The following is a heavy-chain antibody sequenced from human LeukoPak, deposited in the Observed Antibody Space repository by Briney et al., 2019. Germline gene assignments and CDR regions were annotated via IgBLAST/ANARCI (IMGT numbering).Heavy chain of an antibody. V-gene: IGHV4-34*01. CDR2: INQSGST. Sequence: PSETLSLTCAVYSGSFSGYYWTWIRQSPGKGLQWIGEINQSGSTNYNPSLKSRVTISVDTSKNQFSLKLSSVTAADTAVYYCARQGVYQSPLVVWGQGTTVTVSS. CDR1: SGSFSGYY. D-gene: IGHD2-8*01. CDR3: ARQGVYQSPLVV. J-gene: IGHJ6*02.